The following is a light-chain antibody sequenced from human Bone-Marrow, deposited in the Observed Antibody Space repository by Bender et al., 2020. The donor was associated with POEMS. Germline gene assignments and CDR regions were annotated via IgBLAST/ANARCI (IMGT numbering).Light chain of an antibody. J-gene: IGLJ3*02. CDR1: NSNIGSHY. CDR3: VAWDASLNGWV. V-gene: IGLV1-47*01. CDR2: RNN. Sequence: QSVLTQPPSVSGTPGQTVTISCSGSNSNIGSHYVYWYQHLPGTAPTLLIYRNNERPSGVPDRFSGSKSGTSASLAITGLQSDDEAIYFCVAWDASLNGWVFGGGTKLTVL.